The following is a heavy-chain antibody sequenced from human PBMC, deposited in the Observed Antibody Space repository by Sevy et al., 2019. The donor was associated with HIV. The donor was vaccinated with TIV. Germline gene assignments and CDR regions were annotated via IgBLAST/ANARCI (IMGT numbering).Heavy chain of an antibody. CDR3: ARLYSCGGSCYYFDL. CDR1: GYTFTSNY. V-gene: IGHV1-46*01. Sequence: ASVKVSCKASGYTFTSNYLHWVRQAPGHGLEWMGQINPSGGATTYGQKFQGRVSMTRDTPPSTVYMDLSSLRSEDTAIYYCARLYSCGGSCYYFDLWGQGTLVTVSS. J-gene: IGHJ4*02. D-gene: IGHD2-21*01. CDR2: INPSGGAT.